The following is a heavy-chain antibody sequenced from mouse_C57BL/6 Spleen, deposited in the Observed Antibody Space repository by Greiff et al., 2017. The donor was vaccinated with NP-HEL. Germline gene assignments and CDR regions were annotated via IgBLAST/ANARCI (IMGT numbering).Heavy chain of an antibody. J-gene: IGHJ4*01. D-gene: IGHD2-4*01. V-gene: IGHV1-81*01. Sequence: VKLQESGAELARPGASVKLSCKASGYTFTSYGISWVKQRTGQGLEWIGEIYPRSGNTYYNDKFKGKATLTADKSSSTAYMELRSLASEDSAVYFCARGLYDYDDGYAMDYWGQGTSVTVSS. CDR2: IYPRSGNT. CDR3: ARGLYDYDDGYAMDY. CDR1: GYTFTSYG.